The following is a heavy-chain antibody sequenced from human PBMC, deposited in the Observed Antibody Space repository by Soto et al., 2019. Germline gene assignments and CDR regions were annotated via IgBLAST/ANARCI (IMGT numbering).Heavy chain of an antibody. CDR2: IYYSGST. Sequence: PSETLSLTCTVSGGSISSGGYYWSLIRQHPGKGLEWIGYIYYSGSTYYNPSLKSRVTISVDTSKNQFSLKLSSVTAADTAVYYCARVGGYPTPYYFDYWGQGTLVTVSS. J-gene: IGHJ4*02. CDR1: GGSISSGGYY. V-gene: IGHV4-31*03. D-gene: IGHD1-26*01. CDR3: ARVGGYPTPYYFDY.